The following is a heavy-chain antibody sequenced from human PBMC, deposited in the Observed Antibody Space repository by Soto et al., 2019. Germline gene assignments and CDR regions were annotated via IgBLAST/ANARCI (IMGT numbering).Heavy chain of an antibody. Sequence: EVQLVESGGGLVQPGGSLRLSCAASGFDFSNSWIHWVRQGPGKGLVWVSHINSDGSGTTYAASVKGRFTISRDNAKNTVYLQMNSLRAEDSAVYYCAKDTAYAMDVWGQWTTVTVSS. D-gene: IGHD2-15*01. CDR1: GFDFSNSW. V-gene: IGHV3-74*01. CDR3: AKDTAYAMDV. CDR2: INSDGSGT. J-gene: IGHJ6*02.